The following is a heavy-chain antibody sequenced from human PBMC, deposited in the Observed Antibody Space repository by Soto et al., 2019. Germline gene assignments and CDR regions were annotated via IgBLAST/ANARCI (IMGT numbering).Heavy chain of an antibody. V-gene: IGHV1-2*06. D-gene: IGHD1-7*01. CDR2: INPNSGDT. CDR3: ARDRPTGTNRESDY. Sequence: ASVKVSCKASGYTFTGYYIHWVRQAPGQGLEWVGRINPNSGDTNYAQKFQGRVTMTRDTSISTVYMELSRLRSDDTAVYYCARDRPTGTNRESDYCGQGTLVTVSS. CDR1: GYTFTGYY. J-gene: IGHJ4*02.